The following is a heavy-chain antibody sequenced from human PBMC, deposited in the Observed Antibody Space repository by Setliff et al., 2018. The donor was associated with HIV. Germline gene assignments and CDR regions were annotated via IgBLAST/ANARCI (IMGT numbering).Heavy chain of an antibody. Sequence: ASVKVSCKASGYNFITFGINWVRQAPGQGLEWMGRSSTYSGKTDYAEKFQGRLTMTMDTSTRTVFMELRSLILDDTSVYYCARGSAPNIVVAASLDIWGQGTLFTV. J-gene: IGHJ4*01. CDR3: ARGSAPNIVVAASLDI. D-gene: IGHD6-19*01. CDR2: SSTYSGKT. V-gene: IGHV1-18*01. CDR1: GYNFITFG.